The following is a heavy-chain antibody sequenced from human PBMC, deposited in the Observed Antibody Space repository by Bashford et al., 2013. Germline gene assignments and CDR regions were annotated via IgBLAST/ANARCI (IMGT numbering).Heavy chain of an antibody. CDR3: ARDYCAGDCASFFDL. V-gene: IGHV1-2*02. CDR1: GYTFTGYH. Sequence: ASVKVSCKASGYTFTGYHMHWVRQAPGQGLEWMGWINPNSGGTNYAQNFQGRVTMTRDTSISTAYLELSRLRSDDTAVYYCARDYCAGDCASFFDLWGRGTLVTVSS. D-gene: IGHD2-21*02. CDR2: INPNSGGT. J-gene: IGHJ2*01.